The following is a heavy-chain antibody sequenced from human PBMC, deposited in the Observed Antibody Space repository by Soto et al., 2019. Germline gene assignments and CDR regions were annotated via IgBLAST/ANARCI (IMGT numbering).Heavy chain of an antibody. D-gene: IGHD3-22*01. CDR1: GFTFSSYG. Sequence: QVQLVESGGGVVQPGRSLRLSCAASGFTFSSYGMHWVRQAPGKGLEWVAVISYDGSNKYYADSVKGRFTISRDNSKNTLYLQMNSLRAEDTAVYYCAKEPIPYDSSGYSFDYWGQGTLATVSS. CDR3: AKEPIPYDSSGYSFDY. CDR2: ISYDGSNK. V-gene: IGHV3-30*18. J-gene: IGHJ4*02.